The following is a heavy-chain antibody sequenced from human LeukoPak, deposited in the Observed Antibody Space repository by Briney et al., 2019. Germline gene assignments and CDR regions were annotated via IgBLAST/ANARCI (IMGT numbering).Heavy chain of an antibody. CDR1: GFTFSSYA. V-gene: IGHV3-23*01. CDR3: AKESYSSGWYAYFDY. J-gene: IGHJ4*02. Sequence: GGSLRLSCAASGFTFSSYAVSWVRQAPGKGLEWVSAISGSGGSTYYADSVKGRFTISRDNSKNTLYLQMNSLRAEDTAVYYCAKESYSSGWYAYFDYWGQGTLVTVSS. D-gene: IGHD6-19*01. CDR2: ISGSGGST.